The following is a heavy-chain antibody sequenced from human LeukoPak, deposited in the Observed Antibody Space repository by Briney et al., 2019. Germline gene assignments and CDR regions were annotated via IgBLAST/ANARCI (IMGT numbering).Heavy chain of an antibody. V-gene: IGHV1-2*06. CDR3: ARGTYCSGGSCYSGWFDP. Sequence: ASVKVSCKASGYTFTGYYMHWVRQAPGQGLEWMGRINPNSGGTNYAQKFQGGVTMTRDTSISTAYMELSRLRSDDTAVYYCARGTYCSGGSCYSGWFDPWGQGTLVTVSS. D-gene: IGHD2-15*01. CDR2: INPNSGGT. CDR1: GYTFTGYY. J-gene: IGHJ5*02.